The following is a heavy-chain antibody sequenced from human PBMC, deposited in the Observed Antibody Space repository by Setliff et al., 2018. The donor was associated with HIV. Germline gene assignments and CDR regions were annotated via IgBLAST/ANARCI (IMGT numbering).Heavy chain of an antibody. CDR2: IDPGNGNI. CDR1: GYTFRTYA. Sequence: ASVKVSCKASGYTFRTYAIHWVRQAPGQRLEWMGWIDPGNGNIYYSQKFQGRVTMTRDTSIDTAYMELRGLTSDDTVLYYCAREKGDFDTLTANDAFDFWGQGTMVTVSS. CDR3: AREKGDFDTLTANDAFDF. D-gene: IGHD3-9*01. V-gene: IGHV1-3*01. J-gene: IGHJ3*01.